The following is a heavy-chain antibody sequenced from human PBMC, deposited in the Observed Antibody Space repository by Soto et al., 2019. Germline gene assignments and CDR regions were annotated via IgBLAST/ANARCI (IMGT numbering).Heavy chain of an antibody. D-gene: IGHD2-8*01. Sequence: PSETLSLTCNVSGGSINGYYWSWIRQPAGKGLEWIGRISCGGGAIYNPSLKSRVTISVDTSKNQFSLRLTSVTAADTAVYFCASDAYPNWFDCWGQGTLVTVSS. J-gene: IGHJ5*01. CDR3: ASDAYPNWFDC. CDR1: GGSINGYY. CDR2: ISCGGGA. V-gene: IGHV4-4*07.